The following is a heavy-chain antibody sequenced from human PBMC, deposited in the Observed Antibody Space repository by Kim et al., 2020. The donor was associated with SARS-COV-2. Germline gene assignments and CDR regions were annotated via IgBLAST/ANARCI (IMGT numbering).Heavy chain of an antibody. CDR2: IGTAGDT. CDR3: ARGIGRYYYGSGSYYSSPDAFDI. J-gene: IGHJ3*02. V-gene: IGHV3-13*01. CDR1: GFTFSSYD. D-gene: IGHD3-10*01. Sequence: GGSLRLSCAASGFTFSSYDMHWVRQATGKGLEWVSAIGTAGDTYYPGSVKGRFTISRENAKNSLYLQMNSLRAGDTAVYYCARGIGRYYYGSGSYYSSPDAFDIWGQGTMVTVSS.